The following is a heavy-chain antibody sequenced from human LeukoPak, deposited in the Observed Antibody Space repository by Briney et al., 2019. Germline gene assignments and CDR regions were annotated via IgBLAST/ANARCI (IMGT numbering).Heavy chain of an antibody. CDR1: GFTFTSYT. J-gene: IGHJ4*02. CDR3: ARDPWFGEIQFYYFDH. Sequence: GGSMTLSCQASGFTFTSYTMSWVRQAPGEGIEWVGSICSSRCNVYFADTVKGRFTISRDNADNSLHLQMSSLRVEDTAVYYCARDPWFGEIQFYYFDHWGQGTRVAVSS. V-gene: IGHV3-21*01. D-gene: IGHD3-10*01. CDR2: ICSSRCNV.